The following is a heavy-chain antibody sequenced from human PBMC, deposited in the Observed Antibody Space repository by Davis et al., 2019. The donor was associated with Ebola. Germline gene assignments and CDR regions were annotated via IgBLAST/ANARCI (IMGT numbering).Heavy chain of an antibody. V-gene: IGHV4-34*01. CDR3: ARGGVRGVIITYYYYYYGMDV. CDR2: INHSGST. Sequence: PSETLSLTCAVYGGSFSGYYWSWIRQPPGKGLEWIGEINHSGSTNYNPSLKSRVTISVDTSKNQFSLKLSSVTAADTAVYYCARGGVRGVIITYYYYYYGMDVWGQGTTVTVSS. J-gene: IGHJ6*02. CDR1: GGSFSGYY. D-gene: IGHD3-10*01.